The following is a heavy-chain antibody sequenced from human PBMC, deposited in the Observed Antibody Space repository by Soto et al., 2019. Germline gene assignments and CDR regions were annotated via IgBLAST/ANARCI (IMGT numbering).Heavy chain of an antibody. Sequence: SAGKVTSEACGCRFTKNVVRWVRPATAQEHEWMGWMNPGSGDTGYAQKFQGRVTMTRDISIATAYMELNSLTSEDTAIYYCAIRENFGPRDLLTSWAQGTSVP. D-gene: IGHD2-15*01. CDR1: GCRFTKNV. J-gene: IGHJ1*01. CDR2: MNPGSGDT. CDR3: AIRENFGPRDLLTS. V-gene: IGHV1-8*01.